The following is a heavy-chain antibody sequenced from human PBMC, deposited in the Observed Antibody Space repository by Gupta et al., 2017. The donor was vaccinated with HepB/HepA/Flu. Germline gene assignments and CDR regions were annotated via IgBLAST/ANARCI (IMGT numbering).Heavy chain of an antibody. D-gene: IGHD3-22*01. CDR3: AKGYYYDSSGYEDYFDY. J-gene: IGHJ4*02. CDR1: GFTFSSYA. CDR2: ISGSGGST. Sequence: EVQLLESGGGLVQPGGSLRLSCAASGFTFSSYAMSWVRQAPGKGLEWVSAISGSGGSTYYADSVKGRFTISRDNSKNTLYLQMNSLRAEDTAVYYCAKGYYYDSSGYEDYFDYWGQGTVVTVSS. V-gene: IGHV3-23*01.